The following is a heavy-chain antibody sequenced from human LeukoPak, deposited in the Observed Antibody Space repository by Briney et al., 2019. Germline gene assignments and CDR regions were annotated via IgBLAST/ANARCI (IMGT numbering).Heavy chain of an antibody. CDR1: GYTFTNYW. V-gene: IGHV5-51*01. Sequence: GESLKISCKGSGYTFTNYWIGWVRQMPGKGLEWMGIMYPGDSDTRYSPSFQGQVTISADKSISTAYLQWSSLKASDSAMYYCARSPGPADYDILTGYGDWGQGTLVTVSS. J-gene: IGHJ4*02. CDR3: ARSPGPADYDILTGYGD. D-gene: IGHD3-9*01. CDR2: MYPGDSDT.